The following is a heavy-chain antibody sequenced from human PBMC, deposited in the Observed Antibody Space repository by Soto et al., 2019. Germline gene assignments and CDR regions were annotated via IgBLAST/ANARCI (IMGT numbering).Heavy chain of an antibody. J-gene: IGHJ4*02. D-gene: IGHD1-20*01. V-gene: IGHV3-48*01. CDR1: GFTFSSYS. Sequence: PGGSLRLSCAASGFTFSSYSMNWVRQAPGKGLEWVSYISSSSSTIYYADSVKGRFTISRDNAKNSLYLQMNSLRAEDTAVYYCARVIWADNWNPNDYWGQGTLVTVSS. CDR2: ISSSSSTI. CDR3: ARVIWADNWNPNDY.